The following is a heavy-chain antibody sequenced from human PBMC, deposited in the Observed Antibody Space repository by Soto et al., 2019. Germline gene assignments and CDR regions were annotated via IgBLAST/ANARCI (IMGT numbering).Heavy chain of an antibody. Sequence: ASVKVSCKASGFTFTSSAVQWVRQARGQRLEWIGRIVVGSGNTNYAQKFQERVTITRDMSTSTAYMELSSLRSEDTAVYYCAAEVRIAAAGAYYYGMDVWGQGTTVSVSS. CDR2: IVVGSGNT. V-gene: IGHV1-58*01. J-gene: IGHJ6*02. CDR1: GFTFTSSA. CDR3: AAEVRIAAAGAYYYGMDV. D-gene: IGHD6-13*01.